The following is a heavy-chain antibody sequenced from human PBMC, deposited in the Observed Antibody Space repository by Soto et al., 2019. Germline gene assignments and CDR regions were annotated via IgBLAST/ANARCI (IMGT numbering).Heavy chain of an antibody. J-gene: IGHJ5*02. CDR1: GFTFSIYA. V-gene: IGHV3-23*01. CDR2: ISGSSSNI. D-gene: IGHD2-15*01. Sequence: GSLRLSCAASGFTFSIYAMSWVRQAPGKGLEWVSSISGSSSNIDYADSVKGRFTFSRDNAKNTLYLQMNSLRAEDTALYYCARDYGKLNPWGQGTLVTVSS. CDR3: ARDYGKLNP.